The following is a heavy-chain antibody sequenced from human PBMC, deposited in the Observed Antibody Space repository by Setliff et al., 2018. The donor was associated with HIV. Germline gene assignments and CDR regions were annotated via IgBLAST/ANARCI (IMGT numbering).Heavy chain of an antibody. CDR2: ISSSGSTI. CDR1: GFTFSSYE. Sequence: GGSLRLSCAASGFTFSSYEMNWVRQAPGKGLEWVSYISSSGSTIYYADSVKGRFTISRDNAKNSLYLQMNSLRAEDTAVYYCARFIAAGVPYYGMDVWGQGTTVTVSS. D-gene: IGHD6-13*01. V-gene: IGHV3-48*03. J-gene: IGHJ6*02. CDR3: ARFIAAGVPYYGMDV.